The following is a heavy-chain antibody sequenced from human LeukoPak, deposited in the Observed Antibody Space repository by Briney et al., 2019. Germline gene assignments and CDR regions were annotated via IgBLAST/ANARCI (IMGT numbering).Heavy chain of an antibody. Sequence: TGGSLRLSCTASGFTVSSNYMSWVRQAPGKGLEWVSVIYSGGTTYYADSVKGRFTISRDNSKNTLYLQMNSLRAEDTAVYYCARGDTSGYYFDYWGQGILVTVSS. CDR1: GFTVSSNY. CDR2: IYSGGTT. D-gene: IGHD3-22*01. J-gene: IGHJ4*02. V-gene: IGHV3-66*01. CDR3: ARGDTSGYYFDY.